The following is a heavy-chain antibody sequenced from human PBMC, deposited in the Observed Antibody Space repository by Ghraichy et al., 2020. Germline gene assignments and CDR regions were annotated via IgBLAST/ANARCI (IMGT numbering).Heavy chain of an antibody. D-gene: IGHD4-23*01. CDR2: ITGSGRTV. CDR3: ARGATVVRFYYYDGMDV. V-gene: IGHV3-48*02. J-gene: IGHJ6*02. Sequence: GAPRLSCVGSGFTFSSHSMNWVRQSPGRGLELLSYITGSGRTVSYADSVKGRFTISRDNAQNSLYLQMKSLRDEDTAVYYCARGATVVRFYYYDGMDVWGQGTTVTVSS. CDR1: GFTFSSHS.